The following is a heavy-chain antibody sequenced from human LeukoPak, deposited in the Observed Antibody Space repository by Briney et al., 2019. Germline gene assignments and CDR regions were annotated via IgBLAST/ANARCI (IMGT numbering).Heavy chain of an antibody. D-gene: IGHD6-19*01. CDR1: TGSIASFY. CDR2: IYYSGST. Sequence: SQTLSPTCTLSTGSIASFYCSWIRQPPGKGLEWIGYIYYSGSTNYNPSLKSRVTISVDTSKNQCSLKLSSVTAADTAVYYCARVELLGSSGWPFDYWGQGTLVTVSS. CDR3: ARVELLGSSGWPFDY. V-gene: IGHV4-59*01. J-gene: IGHJ4*02.